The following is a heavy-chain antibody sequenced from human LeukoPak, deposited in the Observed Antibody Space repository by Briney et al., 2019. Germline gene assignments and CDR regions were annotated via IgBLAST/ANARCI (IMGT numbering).Heavy chain of an antibody. J-gene: IGHJ4*02. CDR3: ARHYGSGSYYRNAYFDY. Sequence: SETLPLTCAVYGGSFSGYYWSWIRQPPGKGLEWIGEINHSGSTNYNPSLKSRVTISVDTSKNQFSLKLSSVTAADTAVYYCARHYGSGSYYRNAYFDYWGQGTLVTVSS. D-gene: IGHD3-10*01. V-gene: IGHV4-34*01. CDR2: INHSGST. CDR1: GGSFSGYY.